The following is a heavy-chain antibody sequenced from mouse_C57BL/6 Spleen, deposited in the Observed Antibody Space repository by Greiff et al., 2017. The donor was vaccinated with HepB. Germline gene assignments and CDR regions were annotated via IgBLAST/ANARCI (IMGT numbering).Heavy chain of an antibody. D-gene: IGHD1-1*01. CDR2: IYPGDGDT. Sequence: QVQLQQSGPELVKPGASVKISCKASGYAFSSSWMNWVKQRPGKGLEWIGRIYPGDGDTNYNGKFKGKATLTADKSSSTAYMQLSSLTSEDSAVYFCARERGYYGSLMDYWGQGTSVTVSS. CDR3: ARERGYYGSLMDY. J-gene: IGHJ4*01. CDR1: GYAFSSSW. V-gene: IGHV1-82*01.